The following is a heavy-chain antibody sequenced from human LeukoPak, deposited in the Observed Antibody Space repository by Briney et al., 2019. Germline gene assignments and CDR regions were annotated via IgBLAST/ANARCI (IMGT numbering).Heavy chain of an antibody. J-gene: IGHJ4*02. CDR1: FGSIRDYY. CDR2: IYNSGTT. D-gene: IGHD3-22*01. Sequence: PSETLSLTCSVSFGSIRDYYWSWIRQPPGKGLEWIGYIYNSGTTSYNPSLKGQVTISVDTSKNQFSLKLTSLTAADTAVYYCAREEFLHEIDSSGYFVYWGQGTLVTVSS. V-gene: IGHV4-59*12. CDR3: AREEFLHEIDSSGYFVY.